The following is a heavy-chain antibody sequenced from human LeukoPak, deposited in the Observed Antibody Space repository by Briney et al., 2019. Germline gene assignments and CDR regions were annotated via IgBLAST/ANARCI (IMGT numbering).Heavy chain of an antibody. J-gene: IGHJ4*02. CDR2: INADGTIT. CDR1: GFTFNTYY. D-gene: IGHD2-21*02. Sequence: GGSLRLSCVASGFTFNTYYMHWVRQAPGERLVWVSFINADGTITKYADSVKGRFTISRDNAKSTVYLQMNGLRVEDTAMYYCVRLAVTDTYYWGQGSLVTVSS. CDR3: VRLAVTDTYY. V-gene: IGHV3-74*01.